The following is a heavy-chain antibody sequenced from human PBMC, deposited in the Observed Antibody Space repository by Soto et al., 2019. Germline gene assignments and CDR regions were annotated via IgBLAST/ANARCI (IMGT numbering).Heavy chain of an antibody. Sequence: EVQLLESGGGLVQPGGSLRLSCAASGFSFSNYAMSWVRQAPGKGLEWVAAISGSGGTSYYADSVKGRFTISRDNSKNTLYLQMNSLRAEDTAVYYCAKESRWLAPSPFDYWGQGTLVTVSS. CDR3: AKESRWLAPSPFDY. D-gene: IGHD6-19*01. V-gene: IGHV3-23*01. CDR1: GFSFSNYA. CDR2: ISGSGGTS. J-gene: IGHJ4*02.